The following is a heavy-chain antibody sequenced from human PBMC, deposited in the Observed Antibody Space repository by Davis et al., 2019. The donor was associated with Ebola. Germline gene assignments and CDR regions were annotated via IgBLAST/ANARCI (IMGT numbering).Heavy chain of an antibody. Sequence: MPSETLSLTCAVSVGSISSGGYSWSWIRQPPGTGLEWIGEINNSGSTNYNPSLKSRVTISVDTSKTQVSLKLNSVTAADTAVYYCARAVYSWNSYFDHWGQGTLVTVSS. CDR3: ARAVYSWNSYFDH. V-gene: IGHV4-61*08. D-gene: IGHD1-7*01. CDR1: VGSISSGGYS. J-gene: IGHJ4*02. CDR2: INNSGST.